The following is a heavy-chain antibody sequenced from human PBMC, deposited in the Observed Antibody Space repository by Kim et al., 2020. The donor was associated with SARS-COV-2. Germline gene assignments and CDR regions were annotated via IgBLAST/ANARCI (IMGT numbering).Heavy chain of an antibody. V-gene: IGHV3-30-3*01. CDR2: ISYDGSNK. J-gene: IGHJ6*02. Sequence: GGSLRLSCAASGFTFSSYAMHWVRQAPGKGLEWVAVISYDGSNKYYADSVKGRFTISRDNSKNTLYLQMNSLRAEDTAVYYCARANSGSYYYGMDVWGQGTTVTGSS. D-gene: IGHD1-26*01. CDR3: ARANSGSYYYGMDV. CDR1: GFTFSSYA.